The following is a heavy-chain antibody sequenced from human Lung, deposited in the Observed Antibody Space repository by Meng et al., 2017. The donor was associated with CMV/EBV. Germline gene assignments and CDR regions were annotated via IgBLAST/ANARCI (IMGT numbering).Heavy chain of an antibody. CDR3: ARGLGPSYADRDY. J-gene: IGHJ4*02. CDR2: MNPKSGNT. Sequence: CKASGYPFTSYDINWVRQATGQGLEWMGWMNPKSGNTGYALKFQGRVTMTRNTSINTAYMELSSLRSEDTAVYYCARGLGPSYADRDYWGQGTLVTVSS. CDR1: GYPFTSYD. D-gene: IGHD4-17*01. V-gene: IGHV1-8*01.